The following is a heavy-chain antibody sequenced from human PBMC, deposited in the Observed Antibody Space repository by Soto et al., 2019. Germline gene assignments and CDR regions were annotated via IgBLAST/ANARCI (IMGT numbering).Heavy chain of an antibody. V-gene: IGHV3-21*01. CDR2: ISSSSSYI. D-gene: IGHD2-2*01. J-gene: IGHJ6*02. Sequence: PGGSQRLSWAASGFTFSSYSMNWVRQAPGKGLEWVSSISSSSSYIYYADSVKGRFTISRDNAKNSLYLQMNSLRAEDTAVYYCARAGYCISTSCYPSYYYGMDVWGQGTTVTVSS. CDR3: ARAGYCISTSCYPSYYYGMDV. CDR1: GFTFSSYS.